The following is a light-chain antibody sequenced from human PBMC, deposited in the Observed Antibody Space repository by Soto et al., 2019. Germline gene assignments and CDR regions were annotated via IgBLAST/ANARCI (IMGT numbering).Light chain of an antibody. V-gene: IGLV2-14*01. J-gene: IGLJ2*01. CDR2: EVS. CDR3: SSYTSSTTLV. Sequence: QSALTQPASVSGSPVQSITIACTGTSSDAGGYNYVSWFQHHPGKAPKLMIYEVSHRPSEVSNRFSGSKSGNTASLTISGLQAEDEADYYCSSYTSSTTLVVGGGTKLTVL. CDR1: SSDAGGYNY.